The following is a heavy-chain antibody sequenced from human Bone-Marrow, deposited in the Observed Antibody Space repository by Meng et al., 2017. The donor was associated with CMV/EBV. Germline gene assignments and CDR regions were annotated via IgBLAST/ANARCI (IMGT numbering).Heavy chain of an antibody. J-gene: IGHJ6*02. V-gene: IGHV3-30*02. CDR3: AKDREYYDFWSGYSYYYGMDV. CDR2: IRYDGSNK. CDR1: GFIFSSYG. Sequence: GESLKISCAASGFIFSSYGMHWVRQAPGKGLEWVAFIRYDGSNKYYADSVKGRFTISRDNSKNTLYLQMNSLRAEDTAVYYCAKDREYYDFWSGYSYYYGMDVWGQGTTVTVSS. D-gene: IGHD3-3*01.